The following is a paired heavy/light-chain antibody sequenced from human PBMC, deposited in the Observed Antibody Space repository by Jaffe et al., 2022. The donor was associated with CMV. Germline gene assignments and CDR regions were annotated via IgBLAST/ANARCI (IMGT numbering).Light chain of an antibody. CDR1: SSDIGGYNY. V-gene: IGLV2-8*01. J-gene: IGLJ2*01. Sequence: QSALTQPPSASGSPGQSVTISCTGTSSDIGGYNYVSWYQQPPGKAPKLMIYEVTKRPSGVPDRFSGSKSGNTASLTVSGLQAEDEADYYCSSYADNNNVVFGGGTKLTVL. CDR3: SSYADNNNVV. CDR2: EVT.
Heavy chain of an antibody. D-gene: IGHD6-19*01. J-gene: IGHJ4*02. V-gene: IGHV3-23*04. CDR1: GFTLSSYG. Sequence: EVQLVESGGGLVQPGGSLRLSCAASGFTLSSYGMSWVRQAPGKGLEWVSSISGRDGSTYYADSVKGRFTISRDNSKNTLYLQKNSLRAEDTAVYYCAKDLGSGWFVGGFDYWGQGTLVTVSS. CDR2: ISGRDGST. CDR3: AKDLGSGWFVGGFDY.